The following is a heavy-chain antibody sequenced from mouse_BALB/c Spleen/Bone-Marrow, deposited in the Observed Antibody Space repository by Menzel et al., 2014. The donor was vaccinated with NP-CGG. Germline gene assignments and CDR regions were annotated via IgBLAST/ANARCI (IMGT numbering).Heavy chain of an antibody. CDR1: GFTFSSYG. V-gene: IGHV5-9-2*01. CDR3: ARQAGGSGYFDY. CDR2: ISGGGCYT. J-gene: IGHJ2*01. D-gene: IGHD1-1*01. Sequence: EVQLVESGGGLVKPGGSLKLSCAASGFTFSSYGMSWGRQTPGKRLEWVATISGGGCYTYYPDSVKGRFTISRDNAKNNLYLQKSSLRSEDTAVYYCARQAGGSGYFDYWGQGTTLTVSS.